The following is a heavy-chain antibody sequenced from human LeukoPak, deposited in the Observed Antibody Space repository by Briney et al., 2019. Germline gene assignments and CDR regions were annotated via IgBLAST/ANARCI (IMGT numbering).Heavy chain of an antibody. CDR3: AKDSRLGYCSSTSCYDRYYYYYYYMDV. J-gene: IGHJ6*03. CDR2: ISSSTTYI. CDR1: GFHFSTYN. Sequence: GGSLRLSCAASGFHFSTYNMNWVRQAPGKGLEWVSSISSSTTYIYYADSVKGRFTISRDDAKNSLYLQMNSLRVEDTAVYYCAKDSRLGYCSSTSCYDRYYYYYYYMDVWGKGTTVTVSS. V-gene: IGHV3-21*01. D-gene: IGHD2-2*01.